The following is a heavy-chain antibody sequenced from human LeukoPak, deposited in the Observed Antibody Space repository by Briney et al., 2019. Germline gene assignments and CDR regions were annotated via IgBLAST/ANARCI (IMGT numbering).Heavy chain of an antibody. V-gene: IGHV3-23*01. CDR2: IIGGAGST. Sequence: GGTLRLSCAASGFPFNNHGMSWVRQAPGKGLEWVSGIIGGAGSTYYADSVKGRFTISGDNSKNTLFLQMNSLRAEDTTVYYCAHGAMYQLDYWGQGTLVIVSS. CDR3: AHGAMYQLDY. J-gene: IGHJ4*02. D-gene: IGHD2-2*01. CDR1: GFPFNNHG.